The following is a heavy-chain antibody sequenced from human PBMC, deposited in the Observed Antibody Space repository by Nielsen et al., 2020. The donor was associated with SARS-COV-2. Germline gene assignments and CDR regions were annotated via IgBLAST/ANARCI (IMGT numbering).Heavy chain of an antibody. J-gene: IGHJ3*01. Sequence: ASVKVSCKASGYTFSNYYMHWVRQAPGQGLEWMGVIDPSGGSTRYAQKFQGRFIMTTDTSTTTVYMEMDSLRAKDTAVYYCARPGDLSAFDFWGQGTMVTVSS. V-gene: IGHV1-46*01. D-gene: IGHD7-27*01. CDR3: ARPGDLSAFDF. CDR1: GYTFSNYY. CDR2: IDPSGGST.